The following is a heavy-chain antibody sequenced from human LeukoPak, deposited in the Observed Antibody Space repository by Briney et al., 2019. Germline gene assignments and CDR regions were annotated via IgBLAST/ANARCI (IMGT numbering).Heavy chain of an antibody. V-gene: IGHV3-48*01. CDR3: ARDYYYGSGSYDH. D-gene: IGHD3-10*01. Sequence: GGSLGLSCAASGFIFSTYNMNWVRQAPGKGLEWVSYISSSSTIDYADSVKGRFTISRDNAKNSLYLQMDSLRADDTAVYYCARDYYYGSGSYDHWGQGTLVTVSS. CDR1: GFIFSTYN. J-gene: IGHJ4*02. CDR2: ISSSSTI.